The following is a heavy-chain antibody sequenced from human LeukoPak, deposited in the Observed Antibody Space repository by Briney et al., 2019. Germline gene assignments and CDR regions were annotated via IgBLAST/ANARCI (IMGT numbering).Heavy chain of an antibody. V-gene: IGHV3-7*01. CDR2: IKQDGSEK. J-gene: IGHJ3*02. CDR1: GFRFRNHW. D-gene: IGHD3-3*01. CDR3: AKLEWAFDI. Sequence: GGSLRLSCEASGFRFRNHWMNWVRQAPGKGLEWVANIKQDGSEKYYVDSVKGRFTISRDNAKNSLYLQMNSLRAEDTAVYYCAKLEWAFDIWGQGTMVIVSS.